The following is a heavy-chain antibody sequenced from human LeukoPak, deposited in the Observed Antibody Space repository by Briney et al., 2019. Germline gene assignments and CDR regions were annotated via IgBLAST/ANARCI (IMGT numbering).Heavy chain of an antibody. Sequence: GGSLRLSCAASGFTFSSYAMSWVRGAPGKGLEWVSAISGSGGSTYYADSVKGRFTISRDNSKNTLYLQMNSLRAEDTAVYYCAKEAAYGDYQYYFDYWGQGILVSVFS. CDR2: ISGSGGST. CDR3: AKEAAYGDYQYYFDY. D-gene: IGHD4-17*01. J-gene: IGHJ4*02. CDR1: GFTFSSYA. V-gene: IGHV3-23*01.